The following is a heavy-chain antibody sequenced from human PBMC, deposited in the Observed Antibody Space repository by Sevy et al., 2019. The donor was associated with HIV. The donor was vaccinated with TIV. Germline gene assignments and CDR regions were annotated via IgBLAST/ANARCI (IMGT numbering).Heavy chain of an antibody. CDR3: AIDRVVTTAAYYYYYMDV. J-gene: IGHJ6*03. Sequence: GGSLRLSCAASGFTFDDYAMHWVRQAPGKGLEWVSGISWNSGSIGYADSVKGGITISRDNAKNSLYLQMNILRAEDTALYYCAIDRVVTTAAYYYYYMDVWGKGTTVTVSS. CDR1: GFTFDDYA. V-gene: IGHV3-9*01. D-gene: IGHD4-4*01. CDR2: ISWNSGSI.